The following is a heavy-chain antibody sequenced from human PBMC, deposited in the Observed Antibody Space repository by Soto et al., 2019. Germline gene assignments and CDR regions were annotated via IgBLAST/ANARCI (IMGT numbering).Heavy chain of an antibody. CDR3: ASFLGAYCGGDCYWVHDAFDI. D-gene: IGHD2-21*02. V-gene: IGHV1-69*13. J-gene: IGHJ3*02. CDR1: RGTHRSYA. CDR2: IIPYFGTA. Sequence: ASVKVSCKPSRGTHRSYAISWLQQAPGQGPEWMGGIIPYFGTANYAQKFQGRVTMTADESTSRAHTELSSLRSEDTAVYYCASFLGAYCGGDCYWVHDAFDIWGQGTMVTVSS.